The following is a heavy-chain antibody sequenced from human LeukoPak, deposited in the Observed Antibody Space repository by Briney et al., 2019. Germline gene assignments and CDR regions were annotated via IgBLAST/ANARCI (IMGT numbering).Heavy chain of an antibody. CDR2: IYYSGST. J-gene: IGHJ5*02. Sequence: SETLSLTCTVSGGSISSSSYYWGWIRQPPGKGLEWIGSIYYSGSTYYNPSLKSRVTISVDTSKNQFSLKLSSVTAADTAVYYCARVWFGELLYPSVWFDPWGQGTLVTVSS. CDR1: GGSISSSSYY. V-gene: IGHV4-39*01. D-gene: IGHD3-10*01. CDR3: ARVWFGELLYPSVWFDP.